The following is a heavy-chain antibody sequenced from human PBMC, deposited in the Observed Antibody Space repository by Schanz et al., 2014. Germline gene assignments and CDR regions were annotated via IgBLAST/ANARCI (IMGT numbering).Heavy chain of an antibody. Sequence: EVQLVESGGGLVQPGESLRLSCAASGFSFSNYWMSWVRQAPGKGPEWVSSLTGSGGGTYYADSVRGRFAISRDNSKNTLYLEMNSLRAEDTAVYYCAKDGRLPYYGTGSDFDYWGQGTLVAVSS. CDR3: AKDGRLPYYGTGSDFDY. D-gene: IGHD3-22*01. V-gene: IGHV3-23*04. CDR1: GFSFSNYW. J-gene: IGHJ4*02. CDR2: LTGSGGGT.